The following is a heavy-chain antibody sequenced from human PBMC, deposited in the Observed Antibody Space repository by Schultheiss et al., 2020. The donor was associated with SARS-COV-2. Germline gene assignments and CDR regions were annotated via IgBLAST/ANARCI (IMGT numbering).Heavy chain of an antibody. V-gene: IGHV3-7*03. D-gene: IGHD6-6*01. CDR1: GFTFSSYW. J-gene: IGHJ6*02. CDR3: ARGVRGAARNYYYYGMDV. Sequence: GGSLRLSCAASGFTFSSYWMSWVRQAPGKGLEWVANIKQDGSEKYYVDSVKGRFTISRDNAKNSLYLQMNSLRAEDTAVYYCARGVRGAARNYYYYGMDVWGQGTTVTVSS. CDR2: IKQDGSEK.